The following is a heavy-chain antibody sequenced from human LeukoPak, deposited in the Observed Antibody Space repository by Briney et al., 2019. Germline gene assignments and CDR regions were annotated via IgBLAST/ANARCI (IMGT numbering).Heavy chain of an antibody. J-gene: IGHJ4*02. D-gene: IGHD6-13*01. V-gene: IGHV4-34*01. CDR2: INHSRST. Sequence: PSETLSLTCAVYGGSFSGYYWSWIRQPPGKGLEWIGEINHSRSTNYNPSLKSRVTISVDTSKNQFSLKLSSVTAADTAVYYCARGRPGIAAAGTFRYYFDYWGQGTLVTVSS. CDR1: GGSFSGYY. CDR3: ARGRPGIAAAGTFRYYFDY.